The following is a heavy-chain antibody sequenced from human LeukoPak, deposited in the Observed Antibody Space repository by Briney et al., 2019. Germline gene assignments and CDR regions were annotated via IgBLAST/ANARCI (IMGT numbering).Heavy chain of an antibody. J-gene: IGHJ4*02. CDR2: IYHSGST. Sequence: PSETLSLTCTVSGYSISSGYYWGWIRQPPGKGLEWIGSIYHSGSTYYNPSLKSRVTISVDTSKNQFSLKLSSVTAADTAVYYCARGGDDILTGYGYWGQGTLVTVSS. CDR3: ARGGDDILTGYGY. CDR1: GYSISSGYY. V-gene: IGHV4-38-2*02. D-gene: IGHD3-9*01.